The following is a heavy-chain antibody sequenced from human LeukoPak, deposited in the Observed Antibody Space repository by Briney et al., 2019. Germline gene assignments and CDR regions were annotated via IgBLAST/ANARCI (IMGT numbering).Heavy chain of an antibody. Sequence: GGSLRLSCAASGFTFSSYSMNWVRQAPGKGLEWVSSISSSSYIYYADSVKGRFTISRDNAKNSLYLQMNSLRAEDTAVYYCAELGITMIGGVWGKGTTVTISS. V-gene: IGHV3-21*01. CDR2: ISSSSYI. CDR1: GFTFSSYS. J-gene: IGHJ6*04. D-gene: IGHD3-10*02. CDR3: AELGITMIGGV.